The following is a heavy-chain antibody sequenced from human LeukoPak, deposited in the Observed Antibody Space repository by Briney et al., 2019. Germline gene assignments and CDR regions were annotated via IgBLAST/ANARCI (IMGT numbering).Heavy chain of an antibody. V-gene: IGHV4-39*07. CDR1: GGSISSSSYY. CDR3: ARAGRSSWYYYNIEHDAFDI. CDR2: IYYSGST. Sequence: SETLSLTCTVSGGSISSSSYYWGWIRQPPGKGLEWIGSIYYSGSTYYNPSLKSRVTISVNTSKNQFSLKLSSVTAADTAVYYCARAGRSSWYYYNIEHDAFDIWGQGTMVTVSS. J-gene: IGHJ3*02. D-gene: IGHD6-13*01.